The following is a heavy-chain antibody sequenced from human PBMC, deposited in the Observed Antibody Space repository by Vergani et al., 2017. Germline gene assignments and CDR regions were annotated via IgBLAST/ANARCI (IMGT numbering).Heavy chain of an antibody. D-gene: IGHD2-2*01. CDR2: IYYSGST. J-gene: IGHJ4*02. V-gene: IGHV4-59*01. CDR3: ARGGMRYCSSTSCPSFDY. CDR1: GGSISSYY. Sequence: QEQLQESGPGLVKPSETLSLTCTVSGGSISSYYWSWIRQPPGKGLEWIGYIYYSGSTNYNPSLKSRVTISVDTSKNQFSLKLSSVTAADTAVYYCARGGMRYCSSTSCPSFDYWGQGTLVTVSS.